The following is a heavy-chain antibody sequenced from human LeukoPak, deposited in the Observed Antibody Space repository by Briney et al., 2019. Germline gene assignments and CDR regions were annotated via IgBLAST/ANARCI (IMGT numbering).Heavy chain of an antibody. V-gene: IGHV1-69-2*01. D-gene: IGHD5-24*01. J-gene: IGHJ4*02. CDR3: ATVGPRAGYNLFDY. Sequence: ASVKVSCKASGYTFTDCDMHLVQQAPGKGLEWMGRVDPEDGETIYAEKFEGRVTITADTSTDTSYMELSSLRSEATAVYYCATVGPRAGYNLFDYWGQGTLVTVSS. CDR2: VDPEDGET. CDR1: GYTFTDCD.